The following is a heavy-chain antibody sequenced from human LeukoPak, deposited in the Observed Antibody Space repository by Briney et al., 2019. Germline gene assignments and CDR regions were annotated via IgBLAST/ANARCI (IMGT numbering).Heavy chain of an antibody. CDR2: INHSGST. J-gene: IGHJ4*02. Sequence: SETLSLTCAVYGGSFSGYYWSWIRQPPGKGLEWIGEINHSGSTNYNPSLKSRVTISVDTSKNQFSLKLSSVTAADTAVYYCARIARGQSFWSNDYWGQGTLVTVSS. D-gene: IGHD3-3*01. V-gene: IGHV4-34*01. CDR1: GGSFSGYY. CDR3: ARIARGQSFWSNDY.